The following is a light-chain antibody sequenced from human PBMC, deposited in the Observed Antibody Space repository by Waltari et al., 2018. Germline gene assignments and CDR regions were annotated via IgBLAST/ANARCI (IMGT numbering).Light chain of an antibody. V-gene: IGKV3-20*01. J-gene: IGKJ1*01. CDR1: QSVSSSS. CDR2: GVP. CDR3: HQYGSSRWT. Sequence: EIVLTQSPGTLSLSPGERATLTCRASQSVSSSSLAWYRQKPGQAPRLLIYGVPNRAPGIPDRFSGSGSGTDFTLTISRLEPEDFEVYYCHQYGSSRWTFGQGTKVEIK.